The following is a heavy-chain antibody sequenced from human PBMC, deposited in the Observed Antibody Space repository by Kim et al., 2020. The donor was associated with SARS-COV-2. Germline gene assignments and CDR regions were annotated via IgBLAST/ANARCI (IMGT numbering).Heavy chain of an antibody. D-gene: IGHD3-10*01. Sequence: GGSLRLSCAASGFTFSSYEMNWVRQAPGKGLEWVSYISSSGSTIYYADSVKGRFTISRDNAKNSLYLQMNSLRAEDTAVYYCAGLSITMVRGYYYYGMDVWGQGTTVTVSS. CDR2: ISSSGSTI. V-gene: IGHV3-48*03. CDR1: GFTFSSYE. J-gene: IGHJ6*02. CDR3: AGLSITMVRGYYYYGMDV.